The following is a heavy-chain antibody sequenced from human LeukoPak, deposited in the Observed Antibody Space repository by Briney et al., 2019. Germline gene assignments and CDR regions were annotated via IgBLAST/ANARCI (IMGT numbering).Heavy chain of an antibody. J-gene: IGHJ4*02. CDR3: ARVERVMYYDFWSGYYRGATIPV. D-gene: IGHD3-3*01. CDR2: INPNSGGT. CDR1: GYTFTGYY. V-gene: IGHV1-2*06. Sequence: ASVKVSCKASGYTFTGYYMHWVRQAPGQGLEWMGRINPNSGGTNYAQKFQGRVTMTRDTSISTAYMELSRLRSDDTAVYYCARVERVMYYDFWSGYYRGATIPVWGQGTLVTVSS.